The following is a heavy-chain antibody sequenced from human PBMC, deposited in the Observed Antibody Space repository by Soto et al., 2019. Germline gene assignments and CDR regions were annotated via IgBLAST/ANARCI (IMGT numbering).Heavy chain of an antibody. CDR2: IYYSGST. D-gene: IGHD6-6*01. CDR1: GGSISSYY. CDR3: ARKIAARPYYFDY. J-gene: IGHJ4*02. V-gene: IGHV4-59*01. Sequence: PSETLSLTCTVSGGSISSYYWSWVRQPPGKGLEWIGYIYYSGSTNYNPSLKSRVTISVDTSKNQFSLKLSSVTTADTAVYYCARKIAARPYYFDYCAQGTLVTVYS.